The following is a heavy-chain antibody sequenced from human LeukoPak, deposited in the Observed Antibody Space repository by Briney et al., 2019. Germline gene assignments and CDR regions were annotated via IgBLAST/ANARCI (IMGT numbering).Heavy chain of an antibody. V-gene: IGHV1-69*05. CDR2: IIPIFGTA. D-gene: IGHD6-13*01. CDR1: GGTFSSYA. J-gene: IGHJ4*02. CDR3: ARDTAAAGSYFDY. Sequence: GASVKVSCKASGGTFSSYAISWVRQAPGQGLEWMGRIIPIFGTANYAQKFQGRVTNTTDESTSTAYMELSSLRSEDTAVYYCARDTAAAGSYFDYWGQGTLVTVSS.